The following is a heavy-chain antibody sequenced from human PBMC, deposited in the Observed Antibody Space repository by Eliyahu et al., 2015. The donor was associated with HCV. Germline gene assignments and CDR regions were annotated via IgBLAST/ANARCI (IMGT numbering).Heavy chain of an antibody. Sequence: QVQLQESGPGLVKPSGTLSLTCGVSGDSISSKNGWGGSASXPGKGLEWIGEIHHSGNTNYNPSLQSRVTISVDKSKNHFSLNVLSVTAADTAVYYCARSPIHPAYGSGSNVPHWGQGTLVTVSS. V-gene: IGHV4-4*02. CDR3: ARSPIHPAYGSGSNVPH. CDR2: IHHSGNT. CDR1: GDSISSKNG. D-gene: IGHD3-10*01. J-gene: IGHJ4*02.